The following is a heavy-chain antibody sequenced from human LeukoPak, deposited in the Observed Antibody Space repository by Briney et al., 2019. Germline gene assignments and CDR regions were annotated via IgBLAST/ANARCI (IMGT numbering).Heavy chain of an antibody. CDR1: GGSFSGYY. CDR3: ARPPLH. Sequence: PSETLSLTCAVYGGSFSGYYWSWIRQPPGKGLEWIGSIYYSGSTYYNPSLKSRVTISVDTSKDQFSLKLSSVTAADTAVYYCARPPLHWGQGTLVTVSS. J-gene: IGHJ4*02. CDR2: IYYSGST. V-gene: IGHV4-34*01.